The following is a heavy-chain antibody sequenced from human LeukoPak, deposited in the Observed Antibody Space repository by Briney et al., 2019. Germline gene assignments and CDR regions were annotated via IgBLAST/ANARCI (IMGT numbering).Heavy chain of an antibody. CDR1: GGSISSSNW. Sequence: SETLSLTCAVSGGSISSSNWWSWVRQPPGKGLEWIGEIYHSGSTNYNPSLKSRVTISVDKSKNQFSLKLSSVTAADTAVYYCARNVFLWFGELLQPAAFDIWGQGTMVTVSS. D-gene: IGHD3-10*01. CDR3: ARNVFLWFGELLQPAAFDI. V-gene: IGHV4-4*02. CDR2: IYHSGST. J-gene: IGHJ3*02.